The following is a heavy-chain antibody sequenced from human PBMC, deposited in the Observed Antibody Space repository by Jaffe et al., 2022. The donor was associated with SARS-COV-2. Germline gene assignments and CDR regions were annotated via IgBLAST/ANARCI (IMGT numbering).Heavy chain of an antibody. CDR1: GGSISSYY. CDR3: ARGIRERWLQSTFDY. J-gene: IGHJ4*02. CDR2: IYYSGST. Sequence: QVQLQESGPGLVKPSETLSLTCTVSGGSISSYYWSWIRQPPGKGLEWIGYIYYSGSTNYNPSLKSRVTISVDTSKNQFSLKLSSVTAADTAVYYCARGIRERWLQSTFDYWGQGTLVTVSS. V-gene: IGHV4-59*01. D-gene: IGHD5-12*01.